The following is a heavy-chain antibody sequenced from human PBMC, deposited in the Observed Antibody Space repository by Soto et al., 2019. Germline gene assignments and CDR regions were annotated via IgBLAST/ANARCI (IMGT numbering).Heavy chain of an antibody. CDR2: INSDGSNT. CDR1: GFTFSSFW. D-gene: IGHD2-2*01. CDR3: ARGGVPAAMSY. V-gene: IGHV3-74*01. Sequence: EVQLVESVGGLVQPGGSLRLSCAASGFTFSSFWMHWVRQAPGEGLVWVSRINSDGSNTNYADSVKGRFTISRDNAKNTLYLQMNSLRAEDTAVYYCARGGVPAAMSYWGQGTLVTVSS. J-gene: IGHJ4*02.